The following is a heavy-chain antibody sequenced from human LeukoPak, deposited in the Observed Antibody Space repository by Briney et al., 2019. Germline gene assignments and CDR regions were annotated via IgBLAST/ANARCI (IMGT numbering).Heavy chain of an antibody. J-gene: IGHJ5*02. D-gene: IGHD4-17*01. CDR1: GGSFSGYY. CDR3: ARPRKRTTTVTTRFNWFDP. Sequence: SETLSLTCAVYGGSFSGYYWSWIRQPPGKGLEWIGEINHSGSTNYNPSLKSRVTISVDTSKNQFSLKLSSVTAADTAVYYCARPRKRTTTVTTRFNWFDPWGQGTLVPVSS. CDR2: INHSGST. V-gene: IGHV4-34*01.